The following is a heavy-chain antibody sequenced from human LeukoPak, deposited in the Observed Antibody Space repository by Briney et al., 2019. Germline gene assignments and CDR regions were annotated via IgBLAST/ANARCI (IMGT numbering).Heavy chain of an antibody. V-gene: IGHV1-18*01. D-gene: IGHD3-10*01. CDR2: ISAYNGDT. Sequence: ASVKVSCKASGFTFTKFGISWVRQAPGQGLEWVGWISAYNGDTNYAQKFQGRVTMTTDSSTTTAYMELRSLRSDDTAVYYCEINYGSGSYRFDYWGQGTLVTVSS. CDR1: GFTFTKFG. CDR3: EINYGSGSYRFDY. J-gene: IGHJ4*02.